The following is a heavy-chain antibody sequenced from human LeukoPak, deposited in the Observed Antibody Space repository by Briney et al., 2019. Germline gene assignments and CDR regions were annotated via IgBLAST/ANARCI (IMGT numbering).Heavy chain of an antibody. Sequence: SGPTLVNPTQTLTLTCTFSGFSLSTRSVGVGWIRQPPGKALEWLALIYWDDDKRYSPSLKSRLTITKDTSKNQVVLTMTNMDPVDTATYYCAQRYCNGGGSCPGAAYFQHWGQGTLVTVSS. V-gene: IGHV2-5*02. CDR2: IYWDDDK. J-gene: IGHJ1*01. D-gene: IGHD2-15*01. CDR1: GFSLSTRSVG. CDR3: AQRYCNGGGSCPGAAYFQH.